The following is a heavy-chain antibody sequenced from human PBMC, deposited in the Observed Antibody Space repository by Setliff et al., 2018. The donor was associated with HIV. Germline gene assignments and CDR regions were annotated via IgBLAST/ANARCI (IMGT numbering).Heavy chain of an antibody. CDR3: ARDQQWLVPDAFDI. V-gene: IGHV1-3*04. CDR2: INTGNGNT. D-gene: IGHD6-19*01. CDR1: GYTFTKYA. J-gene: IGHJ3*02. Sequence: ASVKVSCKASGYTFTKYAMHWVRQAPGQRLEWMGWINTGNGNTKYSQKFQGRVTITRDTSASTVYMHMSSLRSEDTAVYYCARDQQWLVPDAFDIWGQGTMVTVSS.